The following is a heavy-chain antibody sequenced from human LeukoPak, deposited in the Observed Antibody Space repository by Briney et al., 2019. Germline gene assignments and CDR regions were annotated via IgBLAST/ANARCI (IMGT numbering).Heavy chain of an antibody. J-gene: IGHJ4*02. D-gene: IGHD4-17*01. CDR1: GFSFRSFG. Sequence: GGSLRLSCVASGFSFRSFGMYWVRQGPGKELEWVAVIWYDGSKKYYADSVKGRFTISRDNSKNTLYLQMNSLRAEDTAVYYCASNDYGDYGFDYWGQGTLVTVSS. CDR3: ASNDYGDYGFDY. V-gene: IGHV3-33*07. CDR2: IWYDGSKK.